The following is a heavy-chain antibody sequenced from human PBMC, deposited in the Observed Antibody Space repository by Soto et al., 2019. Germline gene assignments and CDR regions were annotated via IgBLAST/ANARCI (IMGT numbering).Heavy chain of an antibody. D-gene: IGHD3-16*02. CDR1: GYTFTGYY. V-gene: IGHV1-2*04. CDR3: ARGGIMITFGGVIVPLPFDY. J-gene: IGHJ4*02. CDR2: INPNSGGT. Sequence: ASVKVSCKASGYTFTGYYMHWVRQAPGQGLEWMGWINPNSGGTNYAQKFQGWVTMTRDTSISTAYMELGRPRSDDTAVYYCARGGIMITFGGVIVPLPFDYWGQGTLVTVSS.